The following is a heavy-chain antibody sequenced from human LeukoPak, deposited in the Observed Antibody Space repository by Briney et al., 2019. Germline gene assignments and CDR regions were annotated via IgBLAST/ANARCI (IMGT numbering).Heavy chain of an antibody. CDR3: ARDFRSFYDYVWGSYRYNPLYYFDY. V-gene: IGHV3-21*01. Sequence: GGSLRLSCAASGFTFSNYNMNWVRQAPGKGLEWVSSISSSSSHIYYADSVKGRFTISRDNAKNSLYLQMNSLRAEDTAVYYCARDFRSFYDYVWGSYRYNPLYYFDYWGQGTLVTVSS. CDR1: GFTFSNYN. J-gene: IGHJ4*02. D-gene: IGHD3-16*02. CDR2: ISSSSSHI.